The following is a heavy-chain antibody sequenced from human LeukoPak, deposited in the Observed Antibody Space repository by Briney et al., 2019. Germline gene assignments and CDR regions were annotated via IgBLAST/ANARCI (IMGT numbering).Heavy chain of an antibody. Sequence: PSETLSLTCTVSGGSVSSGGYYWSWIRQHPGKGLEWIGYIYYSGSTYYNPSLKSRVTISLDTSKNQFSLKLSSVTAADTAVYYCVRDDGTGYYYFDYWGQGTLVTVSS. D-gene: IGHD3-22*01. V-gene: IGHV4-31*03. CDR2: IYYSGST. CDR1: GGSVSSGGYY. CDR3: VRDDGTGYYYFDY. J-gene: IGHJ4*02.